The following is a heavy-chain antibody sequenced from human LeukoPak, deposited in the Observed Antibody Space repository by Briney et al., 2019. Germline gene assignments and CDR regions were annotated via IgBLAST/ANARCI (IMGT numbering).Heavy chain of an antibody. V-gene: IGHV1-8*01. CDR1: GYTFTSYD. D-gene: IGHD5-18*01. CDR3: ARPDTAMVFLAAEGAENDAFDI. J-gene: IGHJ3*02. Sequence: EASVKVSCKASGYTFTSYDINWVRQATGQGLEWMGWMNPNSGNTGYAQKFQGRVAMTRNTSISTAYMELSSLRSEDTAVYYCARPDTAMVFLAAEGAENDAFDIWGQGTMVTVSS. CDR2: MNPNSGNT.